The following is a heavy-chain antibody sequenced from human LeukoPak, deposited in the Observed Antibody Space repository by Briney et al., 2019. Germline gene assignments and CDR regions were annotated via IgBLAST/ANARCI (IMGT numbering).Heavy chain of an antibody. V-gene: IGHV4-61*08. D-gene: IGHD1-14*01. CDR3: ARASITYYYYYYMGV. J-gene: IGHJ6*03. Sequence: PSETLSLTCTVSGGSISSGDYYWSWIRQPPGKGLEWIGYIHYSGSTNYNPSLKSRVTISVDTSKNQFSLKLSSVTAADTAVYYCARASITYYYYYYMGVWGKGTTVTVSS. CDR1: GGSISSGDYY. CDR2: IHYSGST.